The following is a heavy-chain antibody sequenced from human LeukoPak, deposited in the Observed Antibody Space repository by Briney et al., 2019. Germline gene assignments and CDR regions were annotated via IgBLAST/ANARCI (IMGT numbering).Heavy chain of an antibody. CDR3: ARATDIHPEPGEPLDY. D-gene: IGHD3-9*01. V-gene: IGHV3-7*04. CDR1: GFTFTGYW. Sequence: GGSLRLSCAASGFTFTGYWMTWVRQAPGKGLEWVANIKQDGSDKYYVDSVKGRFTISRDNAENSLFLQMNSLRAEDTAVYYCARATDIHPEPGEPLDYWGQGTLVTVSS. J-gene: IGHJ4*02. CDR2: IKQDGSDK.